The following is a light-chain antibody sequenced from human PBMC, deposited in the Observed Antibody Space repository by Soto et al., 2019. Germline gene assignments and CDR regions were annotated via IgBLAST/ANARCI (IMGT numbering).Light chain of an antibody. CDR3: KQYNNWRPA. V-gene: IGKV3-15*01. CDR1: QSVSGN. CDR2: GAS. Sequence: EIVMTQSPATLSVSPGERATLSCRASQSVSGNLAWYQQKPGQAPRLLIYGASTRAAGSPARFSGSGARTEFTLTISSLLSEDFAVSYCKQYNNWRPAFGQRTKEEIK. J-gene: IGKJ1*01.